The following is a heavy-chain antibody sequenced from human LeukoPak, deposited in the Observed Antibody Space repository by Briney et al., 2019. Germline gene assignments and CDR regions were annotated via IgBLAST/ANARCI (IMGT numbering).Heavy chain of an antibody. D-gene: IGHD6-19*01. CDR2: ISAYNGNT. CDR1: GYTFTSYG. CDR3: ARALAAWYYYYYMDV. J-gene: IGHJ6*03. Sequence: GASVKVSCKASGYTFTSYGISWVRQAPGQGLEWMGWISAYNGNTNYAQKLQGRVTMTTDTSTSTAYMELRSLRSDDTAVYYCARALAAWYYYYYMDVWGKGTTVTISS. V-gene: IGHV1-18*01.